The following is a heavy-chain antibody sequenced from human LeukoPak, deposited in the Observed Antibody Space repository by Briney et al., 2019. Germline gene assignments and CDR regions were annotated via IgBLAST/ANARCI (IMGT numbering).Heavy chain of an antibody. CDR1: GDSVSSNSSA. V-gene: IGHV6-1*01. D-gene: IGHD7-27*01. CDR3: ARGRSGAFDI. CDR2: TYYRSKWYN. Sequence: SQTLSLICAISGDSVSSNSSAWHWIRQSPSRGLEWLGWTYYRSKWYNDYALSVKSRINISSDTSKDQLSLQLDSVTPEYTAVYYCARGRSGAFDIWGQGTMVTVSS. J-gene: IGHJ3*02.